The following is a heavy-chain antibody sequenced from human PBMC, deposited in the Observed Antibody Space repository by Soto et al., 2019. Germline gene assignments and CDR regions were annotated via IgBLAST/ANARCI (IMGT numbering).Heavy chain of an antibody. Sequence: QVQLVQSGAEVKKPGSSVKVSCKASGGTFSSYAISWVRQAPGQGLEWMGGFIPIFGTANYAQKFQGRVTITADESTSTDYMELSSLRSEDTAVYYCARVLGVTGTTDYYYYYGMDVWGQGTTVTVSS. D-gene: IGHD1-7*01. CDR3: ARVLGVTGTTDYYYYYGMDV. J-gene: IGHJ6*02. CDR2: FIPIFGTA. CDR1: GGTFSSYA. V-gene: IGHV1-69*01.